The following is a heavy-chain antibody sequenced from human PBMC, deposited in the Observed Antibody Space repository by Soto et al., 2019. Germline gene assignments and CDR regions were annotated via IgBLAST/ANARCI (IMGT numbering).Heavy chain of an antibody. D-gene: IGHD3-10*01. V-gene: IGHV4-39*01. CDR3: ARHKPNYYGSGGWGYGMDV. CDR1: GGSISSSSYY. CDR2: IYYSGST. Sequence: SETLSLTCTVSGGSISSSSYYWGWIRQPPGKGLEWIGSIYYSGSTYYNPSLKSRVTISVDTSKNQFSLKLSSVTAADTAVYYCARHKPNYYGSGGWGYGMDVWGPGTTVTVSS. J-gene: IGHJ6*02.